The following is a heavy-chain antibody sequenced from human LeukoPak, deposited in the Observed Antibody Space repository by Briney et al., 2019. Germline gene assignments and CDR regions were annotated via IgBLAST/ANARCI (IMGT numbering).Heavy chain of an antibody. Sequence: SETLSLTCTVSGGSISSSSYYWGWIRQPPGKGLEWIGSIYYSGSTYHNPSLKSRATISVDTSKNQFSLKLSSVTAADTAVYYCARAVRLGIREPIWFDPWGQGTLVTVSS. CDR1: GGSISSSSYY. V-gene: IGHV4-39*07. J-gene: IGHJ5*02. D-gene: IGHD1-26*01. CDR3: ARAVRLGIREPIWFDP. CDR2: IYYSGST.